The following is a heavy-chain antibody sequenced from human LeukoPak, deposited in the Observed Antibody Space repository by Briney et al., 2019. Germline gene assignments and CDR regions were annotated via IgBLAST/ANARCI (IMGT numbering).Heavy chain of an antibody. Sequence: SETLSLPCTLSGDSLNSISDYWASICQPPGRGLEWIGSIYYSGRTYYNPSLKSRVTISVDTSKNQFSLKLSSVTAADTAVYYCARYYDFWSGYHDYWGQGTLVTVSS. CDR1: GDSLNSISDY. V-gene: IGHV4-39*01. CDR2: IYYSGRT. D-gene: IGHD3-3*01. CDR3: ARYYDFWSGYHDY. J-gene: IGHJ4*02.